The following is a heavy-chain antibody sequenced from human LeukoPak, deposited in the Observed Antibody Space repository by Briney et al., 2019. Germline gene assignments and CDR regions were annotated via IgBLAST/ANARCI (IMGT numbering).Heavy chain of an antibody. V-gene: IGHV3-7*01. Sequence: GGPLRLSCAAPGFPFSSSWMGWVRKAPGKGLEWVAKIKHDGSDKYCVDSCKGRFTISRDNAKNSLSLQMNSLRAEDPAVYYCARGARSKYGGNTYYFDYWGQGTLVTVSS. D-gene: IGHD4-23*01. CDR2: IKHDGSDK. CDR3: ARGARSKYGGNTYYFDY. J-gene: IGHJ4*02. CDR1: GFPFSSSW.